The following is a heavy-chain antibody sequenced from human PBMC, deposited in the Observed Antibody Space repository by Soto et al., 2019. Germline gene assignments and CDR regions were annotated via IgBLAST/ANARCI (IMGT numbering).Heavy chain of an antibody. D-gene: IGHD4-17*01. CDR2: IYSGGST. CDR1: GFTVSSNY. V-gene: IGHV3-66*01. CDR3: ARSQYGVDFDY. Sequence: PGGSLRLSCAASGFTVSSNYMSWVRQAPGKGLEWVSVIYSGGSTYYADSVKGRFTISRDNSKNTLYLQMNSLRAEDTAVYYCARSQYGVDFDYWGQGTLVTVSS. J-gene: IGHJ4*02.